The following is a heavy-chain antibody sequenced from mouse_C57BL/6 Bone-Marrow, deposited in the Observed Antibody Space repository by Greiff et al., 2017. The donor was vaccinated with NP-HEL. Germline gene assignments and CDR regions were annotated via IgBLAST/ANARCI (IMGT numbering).Heavy chain of an antibody. CDR2: IYPGSGST. D-gene: IGHD1-1*01. CDR1: GYTFTSYW. J-gene: IGHJ2*01. CDR3: AIYYYGSSLDY. V-gene: IGHV1-55*01. Sequence: QVQLQQPGAELVKPGASVKMSCKASGYTFTSYWITWVKQRPGQGLEWIGDIYPGSGSTNYNEKFKSKATLTVDTSSSTPYIQLSSLTSEYSAVYYCAIYYYGSSLDYWGQGTTLTVSS.